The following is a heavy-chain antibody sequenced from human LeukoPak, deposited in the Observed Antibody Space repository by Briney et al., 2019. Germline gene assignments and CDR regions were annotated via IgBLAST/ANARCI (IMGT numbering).Heavy chain of an antibody. Sequence: GGSLRLSCAASGFTFSGYEMNWVRQAPGKGLEWLSFISSSGNTKYYADSVKGRFTISRDNPKNSLYLQMSSLRAEGTAVYYCTRAVGTANWFDPWGQGTLVTVSS. J-gene: IGHJ5*02. CDR3: TRAVGTANWFDP. D-gene: IGHD2-8*02. CDR2: ISSSGNTK. V-gene: IGHV3-48*03. CDR1: GFTFSGYE.